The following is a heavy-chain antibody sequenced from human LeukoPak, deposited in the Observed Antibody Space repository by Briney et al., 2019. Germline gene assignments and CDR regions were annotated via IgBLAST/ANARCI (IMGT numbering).Heavy chain of an antibody. CDR1: GGSFSGYY. D-gene: IGHD3-10*01. CDR2: INHSGST. J-gene: IGHJ3*02. CDR3: ARSRGYGSGRYDAFDI. Sequence: PSESLSLTCAVYGGSFSGYYWSWIRQPPGKGLEWIGEINHSGSTNYNPSLKSRVTISVDTSKNQFSLKLSSVTAADTAVYYCARSRGYGSGRYDAFDIWGQGTMVTVSS. V-gene: IGHV4-34*01.